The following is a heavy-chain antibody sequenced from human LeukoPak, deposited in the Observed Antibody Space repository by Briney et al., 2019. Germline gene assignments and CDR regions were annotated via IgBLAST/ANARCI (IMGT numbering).Heavy chain of an antibody. Sequence: GGSLRLSCAASGFTFSSYAMSWVRQAPGKGLEWVSAISGSGGSTYYADPVKGRFTISRDNSKNTLYLQMNSLRAEDTAVYYCAKDGSYYYDSSGHWDYWGQGTLVTVSS. CDR1: GFTFSSYA. D-gene: IGHD3-22*01. CDR3: AKDGSYYYDSSGHWDY. CDR2: ISGSGGST. V-gene: IGHV3-23*01. J-gene: IGHJ4*02.